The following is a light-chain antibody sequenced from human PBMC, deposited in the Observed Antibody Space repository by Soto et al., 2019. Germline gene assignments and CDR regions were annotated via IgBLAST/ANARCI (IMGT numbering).Light chain of an antibody. J-gene: IGKJ2*01. V-gene: IGKV3-15*01. Sequence: ETVMTQSPATLSVSPGERATLSCRASQSVNSNLVWYQQKPGQAPRLLIYGASARATGIPARFSGSGSGTEFTLTISSLQSEDFAVYYCQQYNNWSQTFGQGTKLEIK. CDR3: QQYNNWSQT. CDR2: GAS. CDR1: QSVNSN.